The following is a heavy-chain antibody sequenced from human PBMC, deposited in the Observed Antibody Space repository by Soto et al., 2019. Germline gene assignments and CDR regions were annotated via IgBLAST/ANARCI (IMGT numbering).Heavy chain of an antibody. V-gene: IGHV3-21*02. D-gene: IGHD2-8*02. CDR2: ITGASGYI. CDR3: ARHGIYSTDLYYFDL. CDR1: GFPFLSYG. Sequence: EVQLVESGGGLVQSGGSLRLACAASGFPFLSYGMSWVRQAPGKGLEWVSFITGASGYIWYADSVKGRFAVSRDNAKNALYLQMNNLRADDTAVYYCARHGIYSTDLYYFDLWGQGARVAVSS. J-gene: IGHJ4*02.